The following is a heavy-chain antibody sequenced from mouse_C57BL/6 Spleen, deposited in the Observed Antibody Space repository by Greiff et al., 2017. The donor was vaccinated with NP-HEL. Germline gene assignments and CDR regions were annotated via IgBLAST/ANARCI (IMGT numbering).Heavy chain of an antibody. J-gene: IGHJ2*01. V-gene: IGHV1-53*01. CDR2: INPSNGGT. Sequence: VKLQQPGTELVKPGASVKLSCKASGYTFTSYWMHWVKQRPGQGLEWIGNINPSNGGTNYNEKFKSKATLTVDKSSSTAYMQLSSLTSEDSAVYYCARSRNPMVTSDYWGQGTTLTVSS. CDR3: ARSRNPMVTSDY. D-gene: IGHD2-2*01. CDR1: GYTFTSYW.